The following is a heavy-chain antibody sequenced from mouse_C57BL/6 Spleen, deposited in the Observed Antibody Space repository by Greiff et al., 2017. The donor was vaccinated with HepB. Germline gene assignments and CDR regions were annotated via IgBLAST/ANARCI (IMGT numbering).Heavy chain of an antibody. CDR3: ARERIRSNYFDY. J-gene: IGHJ2*01. CDR1: GYTFTSYW. V-gene: IGHV1-55*01. CDR2: IYPGSGST. Sequence: VQLQQPGAELVKPGASVKMSCKASGYTFTSYWINWVKQRPGQGLEWIGDIYPGSGSTNYNEKFKSKATLTVDTSSSTAYMQLSSLTSEDSAVYYCARERIRSNYFDYWGQGTTLTVSS. D-gene: IGHD2-4*01.